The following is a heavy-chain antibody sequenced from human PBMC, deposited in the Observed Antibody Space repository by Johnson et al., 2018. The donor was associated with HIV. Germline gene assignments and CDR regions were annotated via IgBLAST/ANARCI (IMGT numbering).Heavy chain of an antibody. J-gene: IGHJ3*02. CDR1: GFTFSRCG. V-gene: IGHV3-30*18. Sequence: QMQLVESGGGVVQPGTSLRLSCAASGFTFSRCGMHWVRQAPGTGLAWAAVISNDGSAKYYAYSVKGRFTISRDNSKNTLYLQMNSLRAEDRAVYYCAKSVGSWGAVAGTDAFDIWGQGTMVTVSS. CDR2: ISNDGSAK. D-gene: IGHD6-19*01. CDR3: AKSVGSWGAVAGTDAFDI.